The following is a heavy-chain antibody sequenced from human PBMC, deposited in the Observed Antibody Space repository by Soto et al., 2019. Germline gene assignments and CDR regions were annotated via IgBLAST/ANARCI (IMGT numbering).Heavy chain of an antibody. V-gene: IGHV5-51*01. D-gene: IGHD6-6*01. CDR3: ATHSSSYYYYDYYMDV. CDR1: GYSFTSYW. CDR2: IYPGDSDT. Sequence: PGESLKISCKGSGYSFTSYWIGWVRQMPGKGLEWMGIIYPGDSDTRYSPSFQGQVTISADKSISTAYLQWSSLKASDTAMYYCATHSSSYYYYDYYMDVWGKGTTVTVSS. J-gene: IGHJ6*03.